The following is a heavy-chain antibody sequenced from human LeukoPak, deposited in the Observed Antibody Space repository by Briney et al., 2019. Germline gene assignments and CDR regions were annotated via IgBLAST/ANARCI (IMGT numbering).Heavy chain of an antibody. J-gene: IGHJ3*02. D-gene: IGHD3-22*01. Sequence: GGSLRLSCAASGFTFSDNYMSWIRQAPGKGLEWVSYISSSGSIYYADSVKGRFTISRDNAKNSLYLKMNSLRDEDTAVYYCARDWRDSSGKFTNDAFDIWGQGTMVTVSS. CDR2: ISSSGSI. CDR1: GFTFSDNY. V-gene: IGHV3-11*04. CDR3: ARDWRDSSGKFTNDAFDI.